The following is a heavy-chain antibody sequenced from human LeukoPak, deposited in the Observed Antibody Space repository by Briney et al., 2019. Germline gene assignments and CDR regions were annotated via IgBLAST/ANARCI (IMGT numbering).Heavy chain of an antibody. Sequence: GASVKVSCKASGYTFTSYGFSRVRQAPGQGLEWMGRIIPILGIVNYAQNFQGRVTITADNSASTTYMALSSLRSEDTAVYYCARDEGAYCGLDCPNWFDPWGQGTLVTVSS. V-gene: IGHV1-69*04. D-gene: IGHD2-21*02. CDR3: ARDEGAYCGLDCPNWFDP. CDR2: IIPILGIV. J-gene: IGHJ5*02. CDR1: GYTFTSYG.